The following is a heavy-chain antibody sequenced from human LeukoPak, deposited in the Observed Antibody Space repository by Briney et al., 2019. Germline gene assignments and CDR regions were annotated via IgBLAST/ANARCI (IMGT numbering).Heavy chain of an antibody. D-gene: IGHD3-10*01. Sequence: SETLSLTCTVSGGSISSYDWSWIRQPAGKGREWIGRIYTSGSTNYNPSLKSRVTMSVDTSKNKFYLKLSSVTAAATAVYYCARDEGSGRFDWFDPWGQGTLVTVSS. CDR3: ARDEGSGRFDWFDP. J-gene: IGHJ5*02. V-gene: IGHV4-4*07. CDR1: GGSISSYD. CDR2: IYTSGST.